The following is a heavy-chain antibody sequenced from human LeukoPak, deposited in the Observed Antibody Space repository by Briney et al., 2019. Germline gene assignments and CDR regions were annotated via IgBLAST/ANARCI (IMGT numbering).Heavy chain of an antibody. CDR2: IIPIFGTA. Sequence: SVKVSCKASGGTFSSYAISWVRQAPGQGLEWMGRIIPIFGTANYAQKFQGRVTITTDESTSTAYMELSSLRSEDTAVYYCARDQAYYGSGSYYHFDYWDQGTLVTVSS. D-gene: IGHD3-10*01. CDR1: GGTFSSYA. J-gene: IGHJ4*02. V-gene: IGHV1-69*05. CDR3: ARDQAYYGSGSYYHFDY.